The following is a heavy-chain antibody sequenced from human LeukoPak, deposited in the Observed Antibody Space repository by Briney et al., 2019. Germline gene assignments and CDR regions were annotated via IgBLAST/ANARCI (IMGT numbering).Heavy chain of an antibody. D-gene: IGHD3-10*01. Sequence: SETLSLTCAVYGGSFSGYYWSWIRQPPGKGLEWIGEINHSGSTNYDPSLKSRVTISVDTSKNQFSLKLSSVTAADTAVYYCAGRAMVRGVIRSYWGQGTLVTVSS. CDR2: INHSGST. CDR1: GGSFSGYY. V-gene: IGHV4-34*01. CDR3: AGRAMVRGVIRSY. J-gene: IGHJ4*02.